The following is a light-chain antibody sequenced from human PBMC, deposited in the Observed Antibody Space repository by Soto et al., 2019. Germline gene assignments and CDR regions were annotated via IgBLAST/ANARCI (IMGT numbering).Light chain of an antibody. Sequence: EIGLTQSPGTLSLSPGERATLSCRASQSVSSIYLAWYQHKPGQAPRLLIYGASSRATGIPDRFSGSGSGTDFTLTISRLEPEDFAVYYCQQYGSSSWTFGRGTTVEIK. CDR3: QQYGSSSWT. J-gene: IGKJ1*01. CDR2: GAS. V-gene: IGKV3-20*01. CDR1: QSVSSIY.